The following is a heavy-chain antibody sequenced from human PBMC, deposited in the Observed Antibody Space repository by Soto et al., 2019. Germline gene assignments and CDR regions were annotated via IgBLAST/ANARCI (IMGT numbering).Heavy chain of an antibody. J-gene: IGHJ4*02. D-gene: IGHD6-13*01. CDR3: TTGVAAALYDFDF. Sequence: EVQLVESGGGLVKPGGSLRLSCAASGFTFSNAWMSWVRQAPGQGLEWVGRINSKTDGGTTDYAAPVKGRFTISRDDSKNTLYLQMNSRITGDTAVYYCTTGVAAALYDFDFWGQGTMVTVSS. CDR1: GFTFSNAW. CDR2: INSKTDGGTT. V-gene: IGHV3-15*01.